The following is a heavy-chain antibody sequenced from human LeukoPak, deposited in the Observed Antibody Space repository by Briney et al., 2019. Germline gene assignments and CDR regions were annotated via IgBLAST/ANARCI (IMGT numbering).Heavy chain of an antibody. J-gene: IGHJ4*02. D-gene: IGHD3-22*01. CDR3: ARGHYYDSSGYYKD. CDR2: ISAYNGNT. Sequence: ASVKVSCKASGYTFTNYGISWVRQAPGQGLEWMGWISAYNGNTNYAQKLQGRVTMTTDTSTSTAYMELRSLRSDDTAVYYCARGHYYDSSGYYKDWGQGTLVTVSS. V-gene: IGHV1-18*01. CDR1: GYTFTNYG.